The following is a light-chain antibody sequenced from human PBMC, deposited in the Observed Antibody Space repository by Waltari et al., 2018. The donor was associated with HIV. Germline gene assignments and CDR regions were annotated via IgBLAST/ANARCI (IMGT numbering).Light chain of an antibody. CDR2: DAS. CDR1: QSVSSY. CDR3: QQRSNWPPYT. Sequence: EIVLTQSPATLSLSPGERATLSCRASQSVSSYLAWYQQKPGQAPRLLIYDASNRATGIPAMFSGSGSATDFTLTISRLEPEDFAVYYCQQRSNWPPYTFGQGTKLEIK. J-gene: IGKJ2*01. V-gene: IGKV3-11*01.